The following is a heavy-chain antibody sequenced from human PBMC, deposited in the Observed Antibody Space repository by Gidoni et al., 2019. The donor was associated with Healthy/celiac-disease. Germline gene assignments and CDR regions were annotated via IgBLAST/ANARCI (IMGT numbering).Heavy chain of an antibody. CDR1: GRFIRTSRYY. CDR3: ARLGGDYLYYYYYMDV. CDR2: IYYSGST. J-gene: IGHJ6*03. D-gene: IGHD4-17*01. V-gene: IGHV4-39*01. Sequence: QMQLQESGPGLVKPSETLSLTATVSGRFIRTSRYYWSWIRQPPGKGLEWIGTIYYSGSTYYNPSLKSRVTISVDTSRNQFSLKLSSVTAADTAVYYCARLGGDYLYYYYYMDVWGKGTTVTVSS.